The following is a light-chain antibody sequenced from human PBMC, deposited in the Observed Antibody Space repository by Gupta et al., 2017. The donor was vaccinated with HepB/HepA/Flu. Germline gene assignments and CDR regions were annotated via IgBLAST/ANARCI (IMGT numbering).Light chain of an antibody. Sequence: QTVLTQPPSESGTTGRGVTISCSGSSSNIERNSVTWYKQLPGAPPKLLICYTNQRPSGVPDRFSASKSGTSASLAISGLQSEDDAAYYCAAWDGSLSALIFGGGTKLTVL. CDR2: YTN. CDR1: SSNIERNS. CDR3: AAWDGSLSALI. J-gene: IGLJ2*01. V-gene: IGLV1-44*01.